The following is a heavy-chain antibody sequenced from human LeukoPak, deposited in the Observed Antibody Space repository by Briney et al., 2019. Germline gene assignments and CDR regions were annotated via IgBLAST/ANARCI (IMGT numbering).Heavy chain of an antibody. CDR2: IYTSGST. CDR1: GGSISSYY. Sequence: SETLSLTCTVSGGSISSYYWSWIRQPAGKGLAWIGRIYTSGSTNYNPSLKSRVTMSVDTSKNQFSLKLSSVTAADTAVYYCAREPITIFGVVTTDAFDIWGQGTMVTVSS. V-gene: IGHV4-4*07. J-gene: IGHJ3*02. CDR3: AREPITIFGVVTTDAFDI. D-gene: IGHD3-3*01.